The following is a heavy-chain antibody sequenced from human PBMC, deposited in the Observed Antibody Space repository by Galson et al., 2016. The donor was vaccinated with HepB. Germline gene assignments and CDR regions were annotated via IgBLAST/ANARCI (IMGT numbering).Heavy chain of an antibody. D-gene: IGHD2-15*01. CDR2: ISGSGAST. CDR3: AKDPSPWYLPRGYYHYGMDV. Sequence: SLRLSCAASGVTFSNYAMNWVRQAPGKGLEWVSAISGSGASTYYVDSVKGRFTISRGNSKDTLYLQMNSLRAEDTAVFYCAKDPSPWYLPRGYYHYGMDVWGQGTTVTVSS. V-gene: IGHV3-23*01. J-gene: IGHJ6*02. CDR1: GVTFSNYA.